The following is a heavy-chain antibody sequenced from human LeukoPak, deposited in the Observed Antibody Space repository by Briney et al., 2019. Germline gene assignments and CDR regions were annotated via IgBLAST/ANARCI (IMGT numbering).Heavy chain of an antibody. CDR2: ISGNSGSI. J-gene: IGHJ5*02. Sequence: QPGGSLRLSCAASGFTFDDYAMHWVRQAPGKGLEWVSGISGNSGSIVYADSVKGRFTISRDNAKNSLYLPMNSLRAEDTALYYCAKDSYYDFWSGSNWFDPWGQGTLVTVSS. D-gene: IGHD3-3*01. V-gene: IGHV3-9*01. CDR3: AKDSYYDFWSGSNWFDP. CDR1: GFTFDDYA.